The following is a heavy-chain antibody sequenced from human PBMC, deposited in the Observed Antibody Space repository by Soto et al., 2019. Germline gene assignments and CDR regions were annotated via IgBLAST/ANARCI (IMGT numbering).Heavy chain of an antibody. CDR3: ARERELEPTSYYYYYGMDV. V-gene: IGHV3-33*01. Sequence: GGSLRLSCAASGFTFCSYGMHWVRQAPGKGLEWVAVIWYDGSNKYYADSVKGRFTISRDNSKNTLYLQMNSLRAEDTAVYYCARERELEPTSYYYYYGMDVWGQGTTVTVSS. CDR2: IWYDGSNK. J-gene: IGHJ6*02. D-gene: IGHD1-1*01. CDR1: GFTFCSYG.